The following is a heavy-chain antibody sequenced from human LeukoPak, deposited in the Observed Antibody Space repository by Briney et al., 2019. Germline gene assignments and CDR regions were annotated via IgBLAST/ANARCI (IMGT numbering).Heavy chain of an antibody. J-gene: IGHJ4*02. V-gene: IGHV3-23*01. CDR2: ISGGGGST. Sequence: PGGSLRLSCAASGLTFSSYGFSWVRQVSGMGLEWVSAISGGGGSTYYSDSVRGRFTISRDNSKNTLYLQMNNLTVEDTAIYYCAKDHATGWSLDFDFDDWGQGTLVTVSS. CDR1: GLTFSSYG. CDR3: AKDHATGWSLDFDFDD. D-gene: IGHD3-3*01.